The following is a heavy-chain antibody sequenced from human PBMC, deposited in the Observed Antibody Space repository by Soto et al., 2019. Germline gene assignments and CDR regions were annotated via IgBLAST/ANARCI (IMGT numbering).Heavy chain of an antibody. Sequence: AGGSLRLSCAASGFTFSSYAMSWVRQAPGKGLEWVSAISGSGGSTYYADSVKGRFTISRDNSKNTLYLQMNSLRAEDTAVYYCAKGDYVWGSYRPNWFDPWGQGTLVTVSS. CDR3: AKGDYVWGSYRPNWFDP. CDR1: GFTFSSYA. V-gene: IGHV3-23*01. J-gene: IGHJ5*02. CDR2: ISGSGGST. D-gene: IGHD3-16*02.